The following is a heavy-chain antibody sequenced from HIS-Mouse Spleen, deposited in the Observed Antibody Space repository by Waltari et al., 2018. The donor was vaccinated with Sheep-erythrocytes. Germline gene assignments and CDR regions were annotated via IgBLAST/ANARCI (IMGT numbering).Heavy chain of an antibody. CDR2: ISSSSSYI. Sequence: EVQLVESGGGLVKPGGSLRLSCAASGFTFSSYCMNWVRQAPGKGLEWVSSISSSSSYIYYADSVKGRFTISRDNAKNSLYLQMNSLRAEDTAVYYCARDRGGYFDYWGQGTLVTVSS. V-gene: IGHV3-21*02. J-gene: IGHJ4*02. D-gene: IGHD3-10*01. CDR3: ARDRGGYFDY. CDR1: GFTFSSYC.